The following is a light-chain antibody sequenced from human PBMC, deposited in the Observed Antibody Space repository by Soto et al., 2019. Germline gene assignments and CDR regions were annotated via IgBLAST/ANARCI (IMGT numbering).Light chain of an antibody. V-gene: IGKV3-20*01. CDR1: QSVSSSY. CDR2: GAS. CDR3: QQYGSR. Sequence: EIVLTQSPGTLSLSPGERATLSCRASQSVSSSYLAWYQQKPGQAPRLLIYGASSRATDIPDRFSGSGSGTDFTLTISRLEPEDFAVYYCQQYGSRFGQGTKVGIK. J-gene: IGKJ1*01.